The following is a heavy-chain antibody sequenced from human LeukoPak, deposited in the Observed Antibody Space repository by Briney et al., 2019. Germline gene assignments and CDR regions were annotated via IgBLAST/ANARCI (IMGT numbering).Heavy chain of an antibody. CDR1: GYSFSYFG. CDR2: INGYNGNT. V-gene: IGHV1-18*01. CDR3: ARDLGDYGGNSDY. J-gene: IGHJ4*02. D-gene: IGHD4-23*01. Sequence: ASVKVSCKGSGYSFSYFGINWVRQAPGQGLEWMGWINGYNGNTNYAQKSEGRLSLTTDTATSTVYMELKNLTSDDTAVYYCARDLGDYGGNSDYWGQGTLVTVSS.